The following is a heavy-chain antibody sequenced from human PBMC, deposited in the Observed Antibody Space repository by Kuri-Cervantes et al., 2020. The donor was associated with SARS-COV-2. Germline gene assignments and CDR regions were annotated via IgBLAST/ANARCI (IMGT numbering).Heavy chain of an antibody. V-gene: IGHV4-34*01. D-gene: IGHD3-3*01. Sequence: SETLSLTCTVSGGSISSYYWSWIRQPPGKGLEWIGEINHSGSTNYNPSLKSRVTISVDTSKNQFSLKLSSVTAADTAVYYCARGRSRITIFGVVISGVGYYFDYWGQGTLVTVSS. CDR3: ARGRSRITIFGVVISGVGYYFDY. CDR1: GGSISSYY. CDR2: INHSGST. J-gene: IGHJ4*02.